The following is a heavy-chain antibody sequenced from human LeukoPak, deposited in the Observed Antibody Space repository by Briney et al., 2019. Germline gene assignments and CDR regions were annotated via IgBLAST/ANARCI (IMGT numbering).Heavy chain of an antibody. CDR1: GYTFTGYY. J-gene: IGHJ4*02. CDR2: INPSGGST. V-gene: IGHV1-46*01. CDR3: AKSTVWSGYYDY. D-gene: IGHD3-3*01. Sequence: ASVKVSCKASGYTFTGYYMHWVRQAPGQGLEWMGIINPSGGSTSYAQKFQGRVTMTRDTSTSTVYMELRSLRSDDTAVYYCAKSTVWSGYYDYWGQGTLVTVSS.